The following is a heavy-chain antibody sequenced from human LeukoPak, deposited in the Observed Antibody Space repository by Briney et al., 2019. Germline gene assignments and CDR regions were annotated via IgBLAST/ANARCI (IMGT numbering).Heavy chain of an antibody. CDR1: GGSISSYY. CDR3: ARHRYCILTVWDAFDI. V-gene: IGHV4-59*08. J-gene: IGHJ3*02. CDR2: IYYSGST. D-gene: IGHD3-9*01. Sequence: SETLSLTCTVSGGSISSYYWSWIRQPPGKGLEWIGYIYYSGSTNYNPSLKSRVTISVDTSKNQFSLKLSSVTAADTAVYYCARHRYCILTVWDAFDIWGQGTMVTVSS.